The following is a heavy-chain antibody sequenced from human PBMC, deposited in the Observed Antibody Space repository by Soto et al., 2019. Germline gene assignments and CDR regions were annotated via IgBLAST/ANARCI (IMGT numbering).Heavy chain of an antibody. Sequence: QVQLQQWGAGLLKPSETLSLTCAVYGGSFSGYYWSWIRQPPGKGLEWMWEINHSGSTNYNPSLKSRVTISVDTSKNQFSLKLSSVTAADTAVYYCARSRVVPAAVDYWGQGTLVTVSS. J-gene: IGHJ4*02. CDR2: INHSGST. CDR3: ARSRVVPAAVDY. CDR1: GGSFSGYY. V-gene: IGHV4-34*01. D-gene: IGHD2-2*01.